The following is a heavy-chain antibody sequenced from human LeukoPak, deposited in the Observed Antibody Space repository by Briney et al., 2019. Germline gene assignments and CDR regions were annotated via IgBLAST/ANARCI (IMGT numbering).Heavy chain of an antibody. CDR3: AREAAFGSGTDHFDY. CDR2: INHSGST. D-gene: IGHD3-10*01. J-gene: IGHJ4*02. Sequence: PSETLSLTCAVYGGSFSGYYWSWIRQPPGKGLEWIGEINHSGSTNYNPSLKSRVTISVDTSKNQFSLKLSSVTAADTAVYYCAREAAFGSGTDHFDYWGQGTLVTVSS. CDR1: GGSFSGYY. V-gene: IGHV4-34*01.